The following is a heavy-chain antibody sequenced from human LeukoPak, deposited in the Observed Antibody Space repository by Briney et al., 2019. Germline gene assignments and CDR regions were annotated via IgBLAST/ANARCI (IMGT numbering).Heavy chain of an antibody. D-gene: IGHD6-6*01. CDR1: GGSISSHY. V-gene: IGHV4-59*11. CDR3: AGEEQLDEHYYYYMDV. J-gene: IGHJ6*03. Sequence: SETLSLTCTVSGGSISSHYWSWIRQPPGKGLEWIGYIYYSGSTNYNPSLKSRVTISVDTSKNQFSLKLSSVTAADTAVYYCAGEEQLDEHYYYYMDVWGKGTTVTVSS. CDR2: IYYSGST.